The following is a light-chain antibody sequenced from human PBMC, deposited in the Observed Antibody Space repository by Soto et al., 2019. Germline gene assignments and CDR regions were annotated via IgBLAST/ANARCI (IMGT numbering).Light chain of an antibody. CDR3: SSYTSGSLRV. V-gene: IGLV2-14*01. CDR2: EVS. Sequence: ASVPGSPGQSITISCTGTSSDVGGYNYVSWYQHHPGKAPKLLIYEVSYRPSGVSDRFSGSKSANTASLTISGLQAEDEADYYCSSYTSGSLRVFGTGTKVTVL. J-gene: IGLJ1*01. CDR1: SSDVGGYNY.